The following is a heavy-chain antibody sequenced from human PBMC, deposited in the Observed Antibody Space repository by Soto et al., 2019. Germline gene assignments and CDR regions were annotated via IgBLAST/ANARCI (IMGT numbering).Heavy chain of an antibody. J-gene: IGHJ6*02. D-gene: IGHD6-6*01. V-gene: IGHV1-18*01. CDR2: ISAYNRNT. Sequence: QVQLVQSGGEVKKPGALVKVSCKASGYSFTNYGITWVRQAPGQGLEWMGWISAYNRNTNYAQKVQDRVTMTTDTSTSTAYMELRSLRSDDTAVYYCARDSGSSAEYYYYGLEVWGQGTTVTVSS. CDR1: GYSFTNYG. CDR3: ARDSGSSAEYYYYGLEV.